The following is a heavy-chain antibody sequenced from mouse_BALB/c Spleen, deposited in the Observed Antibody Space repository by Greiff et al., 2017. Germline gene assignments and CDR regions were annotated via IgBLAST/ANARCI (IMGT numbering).Heavy chain of an antibody. CDR1: GFTFSSYA. J-gene: IGHJ4*01. D-gene: IGHD1-1*01. CDR2: ISSGGRT. V-gene: IGHV5-6-5*01. Sequence: EVQLVESGGGLVKPGGSLKLSCAASGFTFSSYAMSWVRQTPEKRLEWVASISSGGRTYYPDSVKGRFTISRDNARNILYLQMSSLRSEDTAMYYCARGRDYGSSYEAMDYWGQGTSVTVSS. CDR3: ARGRDYGSSYEAMDY.